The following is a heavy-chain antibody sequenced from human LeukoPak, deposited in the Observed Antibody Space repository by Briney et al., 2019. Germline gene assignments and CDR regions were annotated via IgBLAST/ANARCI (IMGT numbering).Heavy chain of an antibody. Sequence: GGSLRLSCAVSGFTFSSYAMHWVRQAPGKGLEWVALISYDGGNKYYADSVKGRFTVSRDNSENTLYLQMNSLRAEDTAVYYCAKAYTIFGEVIFQYHYMDVWGKGTTVTVSS. CDR3: AKAYTIFGEVIFQYHYMDV. D-gene: IGHD3-3*01. V-gene: IGHV3-30*18. J-gene: IGHJ6*03. CDR2: ISYDGGNK. CDR1: GFTFSSYA.